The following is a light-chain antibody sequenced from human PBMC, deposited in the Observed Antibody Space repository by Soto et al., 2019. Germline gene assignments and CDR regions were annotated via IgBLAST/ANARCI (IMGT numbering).Light chain of an antibody. J-gene: IGKJ1*01. CDR1: QSVSSY. CDR3: QQFRT. V-gene: IGKV3-20*01. Sequence: EIVMTQSPATLSVSPGERATLSCRASQSVSSYLAWYQQKPGQAPRLLIYGASSRATGIPDRFSGSGSGTDFTLTISRLEPEDFAVYYCQQFRTFGQGTKVDIK. CDR2: GAS.